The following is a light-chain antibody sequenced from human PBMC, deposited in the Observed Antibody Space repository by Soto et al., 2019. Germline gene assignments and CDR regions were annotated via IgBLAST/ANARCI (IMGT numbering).Light chain of an antibody. CDR3: SSYAGRNNLV. Sequence: QSVLTQPPSASGSPGQSVTISCTGTSSDVGGYNYVSWYQQYPGKAPKVMIYEVSKRPSGVPDRFSGSKSGNTASLTVSGLQAEDEADYYCSSYAGRNNLVFGGGTQLTVL. CDR1: SSDVGGYNY. V-gene: IGLV2-8*01. J-gene: IGLJ3*02. CDR2: EVS.